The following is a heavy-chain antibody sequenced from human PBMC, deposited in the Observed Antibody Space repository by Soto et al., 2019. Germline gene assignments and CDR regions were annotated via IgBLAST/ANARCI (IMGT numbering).Heavy chain of an antibody. CDR3: ARGRGYVYGNNFYGMDV. CDR1: RGSFSGFY. CDR2: INHSGST. V-gene: IGHV4-34*01. D-gene: IGHD5-18*01. J-gene: IGHJ6*02. Sequence: QVQLQQRGAGLLKPSETLALTCGVYRGSFSGFYWTWIRQTPGKGLEWIGEINHSGSTNYNSSFKNRVTISVDRSTNYFSLKMTSVTAADAAVYYCARGRGYVYGNNFYGMDVWGQGTTVTVSS.